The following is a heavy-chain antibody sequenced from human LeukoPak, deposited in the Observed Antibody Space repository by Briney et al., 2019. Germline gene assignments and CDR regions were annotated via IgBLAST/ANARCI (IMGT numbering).Heavy chain of an antibody. CDR2: IYYSGST. Sequence: SETLSLTCAVSGGSISSGGYSWSWIRQPPGKGLEWIGYIYYSGSTNYNPSLKSRVTISIDTSKNQFSLKLSSVTAADTAVYYCAREGWVAPNYYYYMDVWGKGTTVTISS. D-gene: IGHD1-26*01. CDR1: GGSISSGGYS. CDR3: AREGWVAPNYYYYMDV. J-gene: IGHJ6*03. V-gene: IGHV4-61*08.